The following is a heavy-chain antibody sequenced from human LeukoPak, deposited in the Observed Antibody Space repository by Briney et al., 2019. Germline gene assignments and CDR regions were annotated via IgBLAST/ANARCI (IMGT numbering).Heavy chain of an antibody. CDR1: VFTFSSYW. D-gene: IGHD1-26*01. CDR3: ARASGSYSFDY. V-gene: IGHV3-74*01. J-gene: IGHJ4*02. CDR2: INRDGSRT. Sequence: GGSLRLSCAASVFTFSSYWMHWVRQAQGRGLVWVSRINRDGSRTSYADSGKGRFTICRDNAKNTLNLQMNSLRAEDMAVYYCARASGSYSFDYWGQGNLVTVSS.